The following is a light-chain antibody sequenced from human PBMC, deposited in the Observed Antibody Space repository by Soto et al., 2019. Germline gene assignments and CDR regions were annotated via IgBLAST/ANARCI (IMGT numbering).Light chain of an antibody. V-gene: IGLV2-14*01. CDR3: CSYTRSGTLI. CDR1: SSDIGDYNY. CDR2: DVS. J-gene: IGLJ1*01. Sequence: QSVLTQPASVSGSPGQSITISCVGTSSDIGDYNYVSWYQQHPGKVPKVIIYDVSNRPSGVSYRFSGSKSGNTASLTVSGLQAEDEADYDCCSYTRSGTLIFGPGTKVTVL.